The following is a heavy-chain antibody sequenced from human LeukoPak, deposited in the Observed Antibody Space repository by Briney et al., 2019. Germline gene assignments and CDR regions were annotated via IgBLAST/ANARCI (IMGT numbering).Heavy chain of an antibody. CDR1: GYTFPGYY. V-gene: IGHV1-2*06. D-gene: IGHD4-17*01. CDR2: INHNSGGT. Sequence: GASVKVSRKASGYTFPGYYMHWVRQAPGQALEWMGRINHNSGGTNYAQKFQGRVTMTRDTSISTAYMELSRLRSDDTAVYYCARDIGMTTVTTRDYWGQGTLVTVSS. CDR3: ARDIGMTTVTTRDY. J-gene: IGHJ4*02.